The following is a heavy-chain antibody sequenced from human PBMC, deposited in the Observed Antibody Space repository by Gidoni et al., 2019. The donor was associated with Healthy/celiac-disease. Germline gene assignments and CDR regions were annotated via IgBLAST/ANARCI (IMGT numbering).Heavy chain of an antibody. J-gene: IGHJ4*02. V-gene: IGHV4-39*01. CDR3: ARNPNDYIWGSYTPLDY. CDR2: IYYSGST. CDR1: GGSISSSSYY. D-gene: IGHD3-16*01. Sequence: QLQLQESGPGLVKPSETLSLTCTVSGGSISSSSYYWGWIRQPPGKGLEWIGSIYYSGSTYYNPSLKSRVTISVDTSKNQFSLKLSSVTAADTAVYYCARNPNDYIWGSYTPLDYWGQGTLVTVSS.